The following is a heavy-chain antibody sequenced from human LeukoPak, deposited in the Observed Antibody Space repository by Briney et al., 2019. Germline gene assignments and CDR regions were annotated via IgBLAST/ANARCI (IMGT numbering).Heavy chain of an antibody. Sequence: GGSLRLSCAASGFTFSDYYMSWIRQAPGKGLEWVSYISSSGSTIYYADSVKGRFTISRDNAKNSLYLQMNSLRAEDTAVYYCASSSSSSWYFDYWGQGTLDTVSS. CDR1: GFTFSDYY. J-gene: IGHJ4*02. CDR3: ASSSSSSWYFDY. D-gene: IGHD6-13*01. CDR2: ISSSGSTI. V-gene: IGHV3-11*01.